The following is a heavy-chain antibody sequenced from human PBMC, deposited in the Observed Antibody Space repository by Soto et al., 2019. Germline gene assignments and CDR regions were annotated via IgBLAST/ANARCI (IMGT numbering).Heavy chain of an antibody. CDR1: GFTFNNYA. Sequence: GRSLRLSCAASGFTFNNYAMHWVRQAPGKGMEWVAVISNDGINEYYADSVKGRFTISRDNSKNTLFLQMNSLRAEDTAVYYCAKGLMVFAIGVSHSWGLGTLVTVSS. J-gene: IGHJ4*02. CDR2: ISNDGINE. V-gene: IGHV3-30*18. CDR3: AKGLMVFAIGVSHS. D-gene: IGHD2-8*01.